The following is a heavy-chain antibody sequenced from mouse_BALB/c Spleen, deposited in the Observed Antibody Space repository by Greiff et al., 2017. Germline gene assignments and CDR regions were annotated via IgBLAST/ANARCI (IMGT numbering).Heavy chain of an antibody. J-gene: IGHJ2*01. CDR1: GYTFTSYW. V-gene: IGHV1S22*01. CDR3: TVGLPSPY. Sequence: LQQPGSELVRPGASVKLSCKASGYTFTSYWMHWVKQRHGQGLEWIGNIYPGSGSTNYDEKFKSKGTLTVDTSSSTAYMHLSSLTSEDSAVYDCTVGLPSPYWGQGTTLTVSS. CDR2: IYPGSGST. D-gene: IGHD3-1*01.